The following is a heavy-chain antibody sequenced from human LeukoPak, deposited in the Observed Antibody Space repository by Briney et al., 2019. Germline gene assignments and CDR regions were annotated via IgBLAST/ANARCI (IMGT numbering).Heavy chain of an antibody. CDR3: ARQTTVTDAFDI. Sequence: SETLSLTCTVSGDSISSSSYYWGWIRQPPGKWLEWIGSIYYSGSTYHNPSLKSRVTISVDTSKNQFSLKLSSVTAADTAVYYCARQTTVTDAFDIWGQGTMVTVSS. CDR2: IYYSGST. D-gene: IGHD4-17*01. J-gene: IGHJ3*02. V-gene: IGHV4-39*01. CDR1: GDSISSSSYY.